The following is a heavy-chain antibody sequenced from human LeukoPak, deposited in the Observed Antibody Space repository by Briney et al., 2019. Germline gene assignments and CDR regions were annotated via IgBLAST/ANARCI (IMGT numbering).Heavy chain of an antibody. CDR2: ISGSGGST. J-gene: IGHJ3*02. D-gene: IGHD2-2*01. Sequence: GGSLRLSCAASGFTFSSYAMSWVRQAPGKGLEWVSAISGSGGSTYYADSVKGRFTISRDNSKNTLYLQMNSLRAEDTAVYYCATRPAGDDAFDIWGQGTMVTVSS. V-gene: IGHV3-23*01. CDR3: ATRPAGDDAFDI. CDR1: GFTFSSYA.